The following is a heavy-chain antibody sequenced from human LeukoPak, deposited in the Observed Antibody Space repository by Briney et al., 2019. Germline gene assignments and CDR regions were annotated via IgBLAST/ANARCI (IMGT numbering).Heavy chain of an antibody. CDR2: IIPIFGTA. J-gene: IGHJ6*02. D-gene: IGHD2-2*02. CDR1: GYTFTSYA. CDR3: ARATVPYQGVYYYYYYGMDV. V-gene: IGHV1-69*13. Sequence: GASVKVSCKASGYTFTSYAISWVRQAPGQGLEWMGGIIPIFGTANYAQKFQGRVTITADESTSTAYMELSSLRSEDTAVYYCARATVPYQGVYYYYYYGMDVWGQGTTVTVSS.